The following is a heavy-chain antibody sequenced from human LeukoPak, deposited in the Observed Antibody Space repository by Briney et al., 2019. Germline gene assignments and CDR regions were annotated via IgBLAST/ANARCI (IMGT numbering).Heavy chain of an antibody. CDR1: GFTFSRYA. CDR2: ISRSGDST. J-gene: IGHJ4*02. V-gene: IGHV3-23*01. D-gene: IGHD3-3*01. Sequence: PGGSLRLSCAASGFTFSRYAMSWVRQAPGKGLEWGSSISRSGDSTYYADSVKGRFTISRDNSKNTLYLQMNSLRAEDTAIYYCARDERLLSFLKWGQGTLVTVSS. CDR3: ARDERLLSFLK.